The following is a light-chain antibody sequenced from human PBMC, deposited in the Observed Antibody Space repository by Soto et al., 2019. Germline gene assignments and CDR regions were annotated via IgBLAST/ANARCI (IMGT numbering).Light chain of an antibody. J-gene: IGLJ2*01. CDR1: SGHNTYS. Sequence: QLVLTQSPSASASLGASVKLTCTLSSGHNTYSIAWHQQQPEKGPRFLMKLKSDGSHSRGDGIPDRFSGSSSGAERYLTISSLQSEDEADYYCQIWATGIQVFGGGTKLTVL. CDR3: QIWATGIQV. V-gene: IGLV4-69*01. CDR2: LKSDGSH.